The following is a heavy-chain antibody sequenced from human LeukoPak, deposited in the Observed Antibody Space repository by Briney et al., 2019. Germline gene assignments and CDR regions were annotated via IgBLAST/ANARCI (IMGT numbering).Heavy chain of an antibody. V-gene: IGHV3-30*18. J-gene: IGHJ4*02. Sequence: GGSLRLSCAASGFTFSSYGMHWVRQAPGKGLEWVAVISYDGSNKYYADSVRGRFSISRDNSRNTLYLQMNGLRAEDTAVYYCAKGFTGMDFWGQGSLVTVSS. CDR1: GFTFSSYG. CDR2: ISYDGSNK. D-gene: IGHD3-16*01. CDR3: AKGFTGMDF.